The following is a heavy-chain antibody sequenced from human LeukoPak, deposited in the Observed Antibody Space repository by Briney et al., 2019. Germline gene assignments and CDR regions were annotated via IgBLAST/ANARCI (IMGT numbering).Heavy chain of an antibody. CDR3: ARKGKDSSRLFWFDP. CDR2: IWPGDSEV. V-gene: IGHV5-51*01. Sequence: GESLKISCKGSGYTFTNYWIAWVRPMPGKGLEWMGIIWPGDSEVRYSPSFQGQVTISVDKSVDTAYLQWGSLKASDSAMYYCARKGKDSSRLFWFDPWGQGTLVTVSS. D-gene: IGHD6-19*01. CDR1: GYTFTNYW. J-gene: IGHJ5*02.